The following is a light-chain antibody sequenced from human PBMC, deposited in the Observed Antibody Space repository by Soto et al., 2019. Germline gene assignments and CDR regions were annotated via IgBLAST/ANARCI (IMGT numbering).Light chain of an antibody. V-gene: IGLV2-8*01. CDR1: SSDVGGYNA. J-gene: IGLJ2*01. Sequence: QSALTQPPSASGSPGQSVTISCTGTSSDVGGYNAVSWYQQHPGKAPKLMIYEVTKWPSGVPDRFSGSKSGNTASLTVSGLLPEDEADYYCSSHAGIINVIFGGGTKLTVL. CDR2: EVT. CDR3: SSHAGIINVI.